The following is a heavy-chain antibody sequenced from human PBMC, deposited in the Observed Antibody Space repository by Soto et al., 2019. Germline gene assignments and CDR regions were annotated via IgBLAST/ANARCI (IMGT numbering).Heavy chain of an antibody. CDR3: ARDTDYGDYTGWFDY. D-gene: IGHD4-17*01. Sequence: EVQLVESGGGLVQPGGSLRLSCAASGFTFSSYWMSWVRQAPGKGLEWVANIKQDGSEKYYVDSVKGRFTISRDNAKNSLYLQMNRLRAEDTAVYYCARDTDYGDYTGWFDYWGQGTLVTVSS. V-gene: IGHV3-7*01. CDR2: IKQDGSEK. CDR1: GFTFSSYW. J-gene: IGHJ5*01.